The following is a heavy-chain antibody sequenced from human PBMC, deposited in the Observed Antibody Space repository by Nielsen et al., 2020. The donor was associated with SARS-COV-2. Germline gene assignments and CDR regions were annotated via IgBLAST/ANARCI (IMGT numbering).Heavy chain of an antibody. CDR3: ARDLYYYGPLDY. J-gene: IGHJ4*02. CDR2: ISGNSNYI. Sequence: SCAASGFTFSSYSMNWVRQAPGKGLEWVSSISGNSNYIYYADSVKGRFTISRDNAKNSLYLQMNSLRAEDTAVYYCARDLYYYGPLDYWGQGTLVTVSS. D-gene: IGHD3-10*01. V-gene: IGHV3-21*01. CDR1: GFTFSSYS.